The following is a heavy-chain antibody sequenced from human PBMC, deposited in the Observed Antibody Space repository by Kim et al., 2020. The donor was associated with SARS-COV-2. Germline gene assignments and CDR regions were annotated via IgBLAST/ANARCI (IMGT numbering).Heavy chain of an antibody. CDR2: ISWNSGSI. J-gene: IGHJ4*02. V-gene: IGHV3-9*01. Sequence: GGSLRLSCAASGFTFDDYAMHWVRQAPGKGLEWVSGISWNSGSIGYADSVKGRFTISRDNAKNSLYLQMNSLRAEDTALYYCAKDIGFWDFGLTGYSSYCFDYWGQGTLVTVSS. CDR3: AKDIGFWDFGLTGYSSYCFDY. CDR1: GFTFDDYA. D-gene: IGHD6-19*01.